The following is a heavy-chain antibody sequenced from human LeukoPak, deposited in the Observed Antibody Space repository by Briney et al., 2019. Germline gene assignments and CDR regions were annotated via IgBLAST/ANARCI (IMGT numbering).Heavy chain of an antibody. CDR2: ISSTGAYI. J-gene: IGHJ4*02. CDR3: ARGLAAAGTRGPY. Sequence: GGSLRLSCAASGFTFSSYWMSWVRQAPGKGLEWVSSISSTGAYIYYADSLKGRFTISRDNAKNSLYLQMNSLRADDTAVYYCARGLAAAGTRGPYWGQGTLVTVSS. CDR1: GFTFSSYW. V-gene: IGHV3-21*01. D-gene: IGHD6-13*01.